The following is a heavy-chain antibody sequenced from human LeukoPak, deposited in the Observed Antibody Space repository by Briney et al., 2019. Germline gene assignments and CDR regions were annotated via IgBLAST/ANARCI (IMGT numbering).Heavy chain of an antibody. D-gene: IGHD4/OR15-4a*01. Sequence: GGPLRLSCTTSGFTFSDFAISWVRQAPGKGLEWVGFIRSKDYGGATYYAASVKGRFTITRDDSKGIAYLQMRSLKIEDTAVYCAKTGALDIWGQGTMVTVSS. CDR2: IRSKDYGGAT. V-gene: IGHV3-49*04. CDR3: KTGALDI. J-gene: IGHJ3*02. CDR1: GFTFSDFA.